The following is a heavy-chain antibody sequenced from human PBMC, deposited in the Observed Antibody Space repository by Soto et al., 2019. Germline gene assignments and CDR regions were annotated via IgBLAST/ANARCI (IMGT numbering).Heavy chain of an antibody. CDR2: XIXXFXTX. CDR1: GGTFSSYA. V-gene: IGHV1-69*13. Sequence: SVKVSCKASGGTFSSYAISLVRQAPGQGLEXMGXXIXXFXTXXXAXXXQGRVTITADESTSTAYMELSSLRSEDTAVYYCARRYYGSGHGMDVWGQGTTVTVSS. J-gene: IGHJ6*02. D-gene: IGHD3-10*01. CDR3: ARRYYGSGHGMDV.